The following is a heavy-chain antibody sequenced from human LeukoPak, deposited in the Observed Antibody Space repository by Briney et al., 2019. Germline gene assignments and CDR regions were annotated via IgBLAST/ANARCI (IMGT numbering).Heavy chain of an antibody. CDR3: ARVGYSSGWRAPDFDY. CDR1: GFPLMAYT. D-gene: IGHD6-19*01. Sequence: PGGSLRLSCAASGFPLMAYTMNWVRQAPGKGLEWLAYIRYNGSSKYYTDFVKGRFTISRDYSKNTLCLQMNSLRAEDTAFYYCARVGYSSGWRAPDFDYWGQGTLVTVSS. V-gene: IGHV3-30*02. CDR2: IRYNGSSK. J-gene: IGHJ4*02.